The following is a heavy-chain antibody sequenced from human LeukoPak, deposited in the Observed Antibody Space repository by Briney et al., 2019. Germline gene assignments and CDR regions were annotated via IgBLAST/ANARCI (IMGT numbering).Heavy chain of an antibody. Sequence: SETLSLTCTVSGGSISSYYWSWIRQPPGKGLEWIGYIYYSGSTNYNPSLKSRVTISVDTSKNQFSLKLGSVTAADTAVYYCARGSYQLPLWGQGTLVTVSS. CDR1: GGSISSYY. J-gene: IGHJ4*02. V-gene: IGHV4-59*01. CDR2: IYYSGST. CDR3: ARGSYQLPL. D-gene: IGHD2-2*01.